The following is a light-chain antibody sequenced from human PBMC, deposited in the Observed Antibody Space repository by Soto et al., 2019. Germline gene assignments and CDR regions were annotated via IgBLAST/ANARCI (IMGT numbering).Light chain of an antibody. Sequence: QSVLTQPPSASESPGQSVTISCTGTSSDVGGYNYVSWYQQHPGKAPKLMIYEVSKRPSGVPDRFSGSKSGNTASLTVSGLQAEDEADYYCSSYAGSFYVFGTGTKVTVL. J-gene: IGLJ1*01. CDR1: SSDVGGYNY. CDR2: EVS. V-gene: IGLV2-8*01. CDR3: SSYAGSFYV.